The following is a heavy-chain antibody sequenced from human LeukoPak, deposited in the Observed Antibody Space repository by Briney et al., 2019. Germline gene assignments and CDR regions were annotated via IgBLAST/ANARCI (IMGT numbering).Heavy chain of an antibody. CDR1: GYTFTGYY. D-gene: IGHD6-19*01. CDR2: INPNSGGT. Sequence: GASVKVSCKASGYTFTGYYMHWVRQAPGQGLEWMGWINPNSGGTNYAQKFQGRVTMTRDTSISTAYMELSRLRSDDTAVYYCARVNNQDALIAVAALDYWGQGTLVTVSS. J-gene: IGHJ4*02. V-gene: IGHV1-2*02. CDR3: ARVNNQDALIAVAALDY.